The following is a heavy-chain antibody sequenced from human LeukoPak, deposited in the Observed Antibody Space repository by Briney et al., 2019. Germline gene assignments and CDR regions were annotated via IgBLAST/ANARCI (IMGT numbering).Heavy chain of an antibody. CDR3: ASSHITIFGVVIRLPLDY. V-gene: IGHV1-69*04. J-gene: IGHJ4*02. CDR1: GGTFSSYA. D-gene: IGHD3-3*01. CDR2: IIPILGIA. Sequence: GASVKVSCKASGGTFSSYAISWVRQAPGQGLEWMGRIIPILGIANYAQKFQGRVTITADKSTSTAYMELSSLRSEDTAVYYCASSHITIFGVVIRLPLDYWGQGPLVTVPS.